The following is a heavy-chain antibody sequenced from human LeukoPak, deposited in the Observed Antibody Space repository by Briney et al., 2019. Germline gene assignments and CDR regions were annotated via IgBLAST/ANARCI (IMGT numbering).Heavy chain of an antibody. J-gene: IGHJ4*02. D-gene: IGHD3-22*01. CDR2: IFHSAST. V-gene: IGHV4-30-2*01. Sequence: SETLSLTCTVSGGSVSSDDYSWGWIRQPPGKGLEWIGYIFHSASTYHNLSLRSRVTISLDRSKNQFSLKMSSVTAADTAVYYCARGYDSSGQTGRYYFDHWGQGTLVTVSS. CDR3: ARGYDSSGQTGRYYFDH. CDR1: GGSVSSDDYS.